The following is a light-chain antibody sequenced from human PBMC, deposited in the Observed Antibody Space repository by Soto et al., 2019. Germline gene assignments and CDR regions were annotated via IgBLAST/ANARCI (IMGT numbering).Light chain of an antibody. CDR2: GAS. Sequence: ETVMTHSPATLSVSPVERATLSFSSSQSVTNNLAWYQQRPGQAPRLLIYGASTRATGIPARFSGSGSGTEFTLTISSLQSEDFAVYFCQQYNNWPPITFGQGTRLEI. CDR3: QQYNNWPPIT. V-gene: IGKV3D-15*01. CDR1: QSVTNN. J-gene: IGKJ5*01.